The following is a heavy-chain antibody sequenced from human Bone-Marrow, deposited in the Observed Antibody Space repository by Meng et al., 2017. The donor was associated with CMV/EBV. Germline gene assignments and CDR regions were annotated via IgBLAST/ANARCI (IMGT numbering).Heavy chain of an antibody. V-gene: IGHV3-11*04. CDR2: ISSSGSTI. CDR1: GIRFSDYY. CDR3: ARDSSSPDY. Sequence: RLSCAASGIRFSDYYMSWIRQAPGKGLEWVSYISSSGSTIYYTDSVKGRFTISRDNAKNSLYLQMNSLRAEDTAVYYCARDSSSPDYWGQGTLVTVSS. J-gene: IGHJ4*02. D-gene: IGHD6-13*01.